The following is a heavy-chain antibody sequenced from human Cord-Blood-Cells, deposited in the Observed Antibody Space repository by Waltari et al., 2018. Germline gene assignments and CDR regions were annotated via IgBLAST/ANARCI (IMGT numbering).Heavy chain of an antibody. CDR1: GYTLTELS. J-gene: IGHJ4*02. Sequence: QVQLVQSGAEVKKPGASVKVSCKVSGYTLTELSMHWVRQAPGNGLEWMGGFDPGDGETIYAQKFQGIVPMTEDTSTDTAYMELSSLRSEDTAVYYCATVGGSDLWSGYYRWGDYGGQGTLVTVSS. V-gene: IGHV1-24*01. CDR2: FDPGDGET. D-gene: IGHD3-3*01. CDR3: ATVGGSDLWSGYYRWGDY.